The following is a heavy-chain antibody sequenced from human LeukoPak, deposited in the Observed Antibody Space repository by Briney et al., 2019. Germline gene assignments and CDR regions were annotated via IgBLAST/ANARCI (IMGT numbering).Heavy chain of an antibody. CDR1: GYSFILYG. J-gene: IGHJ5*02. CDR3: ATLERVAARRGGWFDP. CDR2: ISAYNGNT. D-gene: IGHD6-6*01. V-gene: IGHV1-18*01. Sequence: GASVKVSCKTSGYSFILYGISWVRQAPGQGLEWMGWISAYNGNTNYAQKLQGRVTMTTDTSTSTAYMELRSLRSDDTAVYYCATLERVAARRGGWFDPWGQGTLVTVSS.